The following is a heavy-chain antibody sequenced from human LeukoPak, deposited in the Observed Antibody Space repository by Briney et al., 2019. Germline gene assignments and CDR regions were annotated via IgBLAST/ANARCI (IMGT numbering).Heavy chain of an antibody. CDR1: GGTFSSYA. J-gene: IGHJ4*02. D-gene: IGHD3-22*01. CDR2: IIPIFGTA. V-gene: IGHV1-69*13. Sequence: SVKVSCKASGGTFSSYAISWVRQAPGQGLEWMGGIIPIFGTATYAQKFQGRVTITADESTSTAYMELSSLRSEDTAVYYCAGKRWDYYDSSGYSAFDYWGQGTLVTVSS. CDR3: AGKRWDYYDSSGYSAFDY.